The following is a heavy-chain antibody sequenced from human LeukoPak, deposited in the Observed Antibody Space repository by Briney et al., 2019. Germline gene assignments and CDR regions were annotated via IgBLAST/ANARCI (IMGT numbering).Heavy chain of an antibody. CDR1: GGSISRYY. CDR3: ARRYDSSGYYFDY. Sequence: SETLSPTCTVSGGSISRYYWSWIRQPPGKGLGWIGYIYYSGSTNYNPSLKSRVTISVDTSKNHFSLNLSSVTAADTAVYYCARRYDSSGYYFDYWGQGTLVTVSS. J-gene: IGHJ4*02. V-gene: IGHV4-59*08. CDR2: IYYSGST. D-gene: IGHD3-22*01.